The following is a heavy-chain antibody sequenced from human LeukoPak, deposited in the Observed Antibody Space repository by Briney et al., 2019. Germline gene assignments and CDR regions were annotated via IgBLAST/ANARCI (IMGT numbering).Heavy chain of an antibody. D-gene: IGHD6-13*01. CDR3: ARGGCARSSCYDN. J-gene: IGHJ4*02. Sequence: PGGSLRLSCPASGFTFSSCGMHWVRRAPGKGLEWVAMIWYDGSNMYYADSVKGRFTISRDNSKNTVFLQMNSLRAEDTGVYYCARGGCARSSCYDNWGQGTLVTVSS. V-gene: IGHV3-33*01. CDR1: GFTFSSCG. CDR2: IWYDGSNM.